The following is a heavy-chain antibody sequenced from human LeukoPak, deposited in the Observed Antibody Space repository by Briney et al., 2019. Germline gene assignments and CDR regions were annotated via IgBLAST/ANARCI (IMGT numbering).Heavy chain of an antibody. CDR2: IYKSGGT. V-gene: IGHV4-59*01. D-gene: IGHD3-10*01. CDR3: ARGVVQGENWFDP. J-gene: IGHJ5*02. Sequence: SETLSLTCTVSGGSISSYYWSWIRQSPEKGLEWIGYIYKSGGTNYNPSLKSRVTITADTSKNQFSLKLTSVTAADTAVYYCARGVVQGENWFDPWGPGTLVTVSS. CDR1: GGSISSYY.